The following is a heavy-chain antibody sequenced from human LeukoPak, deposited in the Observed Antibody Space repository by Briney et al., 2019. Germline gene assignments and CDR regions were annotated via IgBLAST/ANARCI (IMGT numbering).Heavy chain of an antibody. Sequence: SETLSLTCTVSSGSIRSSSYYWGWIRQPPGKGLEWIGNIYYSESTYYNPSLKSRVTISLDTSKNQFSLKLSSVTAADTAVYYCARGSPTDYWYFDLWGRGTLVTVSS. CDR1: SGSIRSSSYY. CDR3: ARGSPTDYWYFDL. CDR2: IYYSEST. J-gene: IGHJ2*01. V-gene: IGHV4-39*07.